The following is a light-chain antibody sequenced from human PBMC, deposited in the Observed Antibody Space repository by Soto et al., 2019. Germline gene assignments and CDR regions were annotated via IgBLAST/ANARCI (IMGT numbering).Light chain of an antibody. Sequence: SPAGGECRTITWRESQSIGTYLSWYQQKQGKAPRLLIYKASSLQSGVPSRFSGIVSGTEFTLTIRSLQHDDFATYYSQEYTSYAASTVGQGTRLEIK. CDR1: QSIGTY. V-gene: IGKV1-5*03. J-gene: IGKJ5*01. CDR2: KAS. CDR3: QEYTSYAAST.